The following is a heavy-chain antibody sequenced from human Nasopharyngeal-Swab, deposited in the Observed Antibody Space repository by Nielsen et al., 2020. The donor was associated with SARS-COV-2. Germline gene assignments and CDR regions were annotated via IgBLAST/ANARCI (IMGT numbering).Heavy chain of an antibody. CDR3: ASQGGGDYYDSRRYYNYVMDV. J-gene: IGHJ6*02. Sequence: SVKVSCKASGGTFSSYAISWVRQAPGQGLEWMGRIIPIFGIANYAQQLQDRVTITAEKSTSTAYMGLSSLRSEDTAVYYCASQGGGDYYDSRRYYNYVMDVWGQGTTVTVSS. CDR2: IIPIFGIA. V-gene: IGHV1-69*04. CDR1: GGTFSSYA. D-gene: IGHD3-22*01.